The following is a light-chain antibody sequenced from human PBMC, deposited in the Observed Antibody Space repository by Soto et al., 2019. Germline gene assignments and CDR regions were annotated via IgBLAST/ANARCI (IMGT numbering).Light chain of an antibody. V-gene: IGLV2-14*03. J-gene: IGLJ2*01. CDR2: DVN. CDR3: SAYSTGSTPVL. Sequence: QSVLTQPASVSGSPGQSVTLSCTGTTSDIGNTYNYVSWYQHHPGKAPKLIISDVNNRPSVVSDRFSGSKSGNTASLTISGLQAEDEADYYCSAYSTGSTPVLFGGGTKVTVL. CDR1: TSDIGNTYNY.